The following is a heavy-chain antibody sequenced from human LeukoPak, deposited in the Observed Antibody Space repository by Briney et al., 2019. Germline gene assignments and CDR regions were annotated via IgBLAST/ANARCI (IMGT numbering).Heavy chain of an antibody. V-gene: IGHV3-30*02. D-gene: IGHD4-11*01. Sequence: PGGPLRLFCAASGFTFSSYGMHWVRQAPGKGVEGVAFIRYDGSNKYYADSAKGRFTISRDNSKNTLYLQMNSLRAEDTAVYYCAVSSPYYYYMDVWGKGTTVTVSS. CDR1: GFTFSSYG. J-gene: IGHJ6*03. CDR2: IRYDGSNK. CDR3: AVSSPYYYYMDV.